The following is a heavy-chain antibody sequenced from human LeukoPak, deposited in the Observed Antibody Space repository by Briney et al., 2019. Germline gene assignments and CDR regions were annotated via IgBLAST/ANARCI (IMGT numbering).Heavy chain of an antibody. D-gene: IGHD5-24*01. Sequence: GGSLRLSCAASGFAFDDYAMHWVRQAPWTGLGWVSLISGDGGSTYYADSVKGRFTISRDNSKNSLYLQMNSLRTEDTALYYCAKDIRGDGYNSRFDYWGQGTLVTVSP. CDR1: GFAFDDYA. J-gene: IGHJ4*02. CDR2: ISGDGGST. CDR3: AKDIRGDGYNSRFDY. V-gene: IGHV3-43*02.